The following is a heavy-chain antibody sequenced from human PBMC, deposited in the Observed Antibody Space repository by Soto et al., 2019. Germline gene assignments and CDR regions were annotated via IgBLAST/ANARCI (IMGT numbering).Heavy chain of an antibody. CDR3: VRIYSETYGCFDP. V-gene: IGHV3-74*01. Sequence: EVQLVESGGGLVQPGGSLRLSCVASGFTISSHWMHWVRQAPGKGLVWVSRINSDGSSTSYADSVKGRFIISRDNAKNTLCLQKNILRDEDTAVYYCVRIYSETYGCFDPWGQGTLVTVSS. D-gene: IGHD1-26*01. J-gene: IGHJ5*02. CDR1: GFTISSHW. CDR2: INSDGSST.